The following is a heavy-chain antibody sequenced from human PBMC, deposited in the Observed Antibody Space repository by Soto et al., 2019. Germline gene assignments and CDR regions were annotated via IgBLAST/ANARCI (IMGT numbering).Heavy chain of an antibody. V-gene: IGHV6-1*01. Sequence: SPTLSLTCAISGDSVSSNSAAWNWIRQSPSRGLEWLGRTYYRSKWCNDYAVSVKSRITINPDTSKNQFSLQLDSVTLEDTALYYCARSTSNWFDPWGQGTLVTVSS. CDR1: GDSVSSNSAA. CDR2: TYYRSKWCN. J-gene: IGHJ5*02. CDR3: ARSTSNWFDP.